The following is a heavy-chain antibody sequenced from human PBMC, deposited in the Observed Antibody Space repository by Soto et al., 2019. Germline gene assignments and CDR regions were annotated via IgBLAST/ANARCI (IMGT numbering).Heavy chain of an antibody. Sequence: GGSLRLSCAASGFTFSSFAMHWVRQAPGKGLEWVAVISDDGSSKYYADSVKGRFTISRDNSKNTLYLQMNSLRGEDTAVYSCTRVEQWLYIAKYWGQGTLATVSS. CDR1: GFTFSSFA. V-gene: IGHV3-30*04. CDR3: TRVEQWLYIAKY. D-gene: IGHD6-19*01. CDR2: ISDDGSSK. J-gene: IGHJ4*02.